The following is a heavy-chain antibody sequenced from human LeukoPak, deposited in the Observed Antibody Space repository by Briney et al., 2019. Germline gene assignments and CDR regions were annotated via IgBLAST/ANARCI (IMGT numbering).Heavy chain of an antibody. CDR3: AELGITMIGGV. CDR1: GFTFSSYS. Sequence: PGGSLRLTCAASGFTFSSYSMNWVRQAPGKGLEWVSSISSSSSYIYYADSVKGRFTISRDNAKNSLYLQMNSLRAEDTAVYYCAELGITMIGGVWGKGTTVTISS. J-gene: IGHJ6*04. CDR2: ISSSSSYI. D-gene: IGHD3-10*02. V-gene: IGHV3-21*01.